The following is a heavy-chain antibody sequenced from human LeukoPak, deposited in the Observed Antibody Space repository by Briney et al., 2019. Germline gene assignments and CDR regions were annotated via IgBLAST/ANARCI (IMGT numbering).Heavy chain of an antibody. CDR3: VRGGDYGDYFLDY. CDR2: IYYSGST. V-gene: IGHV4-34*01. Sequence: PSETLSLTCAVYGGSFSGYYWGWIRLPPGKGLEWIGNIYYSGSTYYNPSLTSRVTISIDTSKNHFSLKLTSVTAADTAVYYCVRGGDYGDYFLDYWGQGTLVTVSS. D-gene: IGHD4-17*01. CDR1: GGSFSGYY. J-gene: IGHJ4*02.